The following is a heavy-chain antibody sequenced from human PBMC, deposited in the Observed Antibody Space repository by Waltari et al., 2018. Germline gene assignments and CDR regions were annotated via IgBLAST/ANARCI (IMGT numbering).Heavy chain of an antibody. V-gene: IGHV4-59*01. CDR2: IYYSGST. CDR3: ARDKRYSDGYYYYMDV. D-gene: IGHD3-9*01. Sequence: QVQLQESCPGLVKPSETLSLTCTVSGGSISSYYWSWIRQPPGKGLEWIGYIYYSGSTNYNPSLKSRVTISVDTSKNQFSLKLSSVTAADTAVYYCARDKRYSDGYYYYMDVWGKGTTVTVSS. CDR1: GGSISSYY. J-gene: IGHJ6*03.